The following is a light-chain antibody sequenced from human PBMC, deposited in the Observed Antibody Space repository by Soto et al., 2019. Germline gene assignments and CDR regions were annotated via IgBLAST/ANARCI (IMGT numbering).Light chain of an antibody. CDR1: TSNIGTNT. V-gene: IGLV1-44*01. CDR3: ATWDDSRNVV. J-gene: IGLJ2*01. CDR2: SND. Sequence: QSALTQSPSASGTPGQRVSISCSGSTSNIGTNTVSWYQHVPGTAPKLLIYSNDQRPSAVPGRFSGSKSGTSASLAISGLLAEDEADYYCATWDDSRNVVFGGGTKVTVL.